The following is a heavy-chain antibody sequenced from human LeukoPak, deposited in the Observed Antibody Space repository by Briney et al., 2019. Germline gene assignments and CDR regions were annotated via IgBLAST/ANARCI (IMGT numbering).Heavy chain of an antibody. CDR2: IYSGGTI. Sequence: PGGSLTLSCAASGFSVRTNYMSWVRQAQGKGLEWVSVIYSGGTIRYADSVKGRFTISRDNSRDTLHLQMNSLRVDDTAVYYCVRAVHHLFYSDSSGYYGDAFDVWGQGTVVTVSS. V-gene: IGHV3-53*01. J-gene: IGHJ3*01. D-gene: IGHD3-22*01. CDR1: GFSVRTNY. CDR3: VRAVHHLFYSDSSGYYGDAFDV.